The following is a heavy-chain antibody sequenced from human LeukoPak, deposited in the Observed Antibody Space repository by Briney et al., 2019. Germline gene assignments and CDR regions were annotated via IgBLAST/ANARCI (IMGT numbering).Heavy chain of an antibody. V-gene: IGHV3-33*01. Sequence: GGSLRLSCAASGFTFSSYGMHWVRQAPGKGLEWVAVIWYDGSNKYYADSVKGRFTISRDNSKNTLYLQMNSLRAEDTAVYYCARRGSAYYYDSSGLAYWGQGTLVTVSS. J-gene: IGHJ4*02. CDR1: GFTFSSYG. CDR2: IWYDGSNK. D-gene: IGHD3-22*01. CDR3: ARRGSAYYYDSSGLAY.